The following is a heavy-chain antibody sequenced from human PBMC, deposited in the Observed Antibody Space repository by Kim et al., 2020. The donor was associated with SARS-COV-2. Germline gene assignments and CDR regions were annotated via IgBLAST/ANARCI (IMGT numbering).Heavy chain of an antibody. D-gene: IGHD2-8*01. Sequence: GGSLRLSCAPSGFTFNIYAFSWVRQAPGKGLEWLSTIGGGDSDIYYADSVKGRFTISRDNSEKTLYLQMNSLRAEDTAIYYCARAAVAYNGQYDWFDPWGQGILVTVST. CDR1: GFTFNIYA. CDR3: ARAAVAYNGQYDWFDP. V-gene: IGHV3-23*01. CDR2: IGGGDSDI. J-gene: IGHJ5*02.